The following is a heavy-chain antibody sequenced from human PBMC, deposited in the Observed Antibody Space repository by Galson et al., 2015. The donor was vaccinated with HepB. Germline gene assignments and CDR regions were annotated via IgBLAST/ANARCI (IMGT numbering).Heavy chain of an antibody. CDR1: GFTFSSYS. D-gene: IGHD1-26*01. J-gene: IGHJ4*02. CDR3: ARDRPYSGSYYVDY. V-gene: IGHV3-48*01. Sequence: SLRLSCAAPGFTFSSYSMNWVRQAPGKGLEWVSYISSSSSTIYYADSVKGRFTISRDNAKNSLYLQMNSLRAEDTAVYYCARDRPYSGSYYVDYWGQGTLVTVSS. CDR2: ISSSSSTI.